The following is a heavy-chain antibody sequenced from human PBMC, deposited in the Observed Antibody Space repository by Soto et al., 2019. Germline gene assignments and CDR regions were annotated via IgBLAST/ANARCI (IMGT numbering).Heavy chain of an antibody. CDR1: GGSISSYY. D-gene: IGHD3-16*01. CDR3: ARHWGMEYGGVYGMDV. Sequence: QVQLQESGPGLVKPSETLSLTCTVSGGSISSYYWSWIRQPPGKGLEWIGYFYYSGSTNYNHSLKSRFTISVDTSKNQFSLKLSSVTAADTAVYYCARHWGMEYGGVYGMDVWGQGTTVTVSS. CDR2: FYYSGST. V-gene: IGHV4-59*08. J-gene: IGHJ6*02.